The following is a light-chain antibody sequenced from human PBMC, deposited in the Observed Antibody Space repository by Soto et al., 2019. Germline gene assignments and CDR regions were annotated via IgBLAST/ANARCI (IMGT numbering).Light chain of an antibody. CDR3: QAWDNRV. J-gene: IGLJ7*01. Sequence: SYELTQPPSVSVSQGQTATITCSGDDLGDKFACWYQQKPGQSPVLVIYQDTKRPSGIPERFSGSNSGNTATLTISGTQAMDEADYYCQAWDNRVFGGGTQLTVL. V-gene: IGLV3-1*01. CDR1: DLGDKF. CDR2: QDT.